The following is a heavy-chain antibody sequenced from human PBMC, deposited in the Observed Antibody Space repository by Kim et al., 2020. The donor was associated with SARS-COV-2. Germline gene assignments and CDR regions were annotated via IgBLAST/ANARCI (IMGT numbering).Heavy chain of an antibody. CDR2: ISAYNGNT. CDR1: GYTFTSYG. CDR3: ARVLRYFDWLSCFDY. D-gene: IGHD3-9*01. Sequence: ASVKVSCKASGYTFTSYGISWVRQAPGQGLEWMGWISAYNGNTNYAQKLQGRVTMTTDTSTSTAYMELRSLRSDDTAVYYCARVLRYFDWLSCFDYWGQGTLVTVSS. V-gene: IGHV1-18*04. J-gene: IGHJ4*02.